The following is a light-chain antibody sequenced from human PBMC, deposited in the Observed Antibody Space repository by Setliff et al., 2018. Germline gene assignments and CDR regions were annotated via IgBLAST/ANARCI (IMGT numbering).Light chain of an antibody. V-gene: IGLV2-14*03. CDR2: DVG. CDR3: SSYTSSSTLG. Sequence: QSALTQPASVSGSPGQSITISCTGTSSDIGGYNYVSWYQQHPGKAPKLMIYDVGNRPSGVSNRFSGSKSGNTASLTISGLQAEDEADYYCSSYTSSSTLGFGGGTQLTVL. J-gene: IGLJ3*02. CDR1: SSDIGGYNY.